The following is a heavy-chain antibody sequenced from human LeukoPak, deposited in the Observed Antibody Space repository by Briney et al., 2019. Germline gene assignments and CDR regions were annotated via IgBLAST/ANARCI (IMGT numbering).Heavy chain of an antibody. Sequence: GASVKVSCKASGYTFTGYYMHWVRQAPGQGLEWMGWINPNSGGTNYAQKFQGGVTMTRDTSISTAYMELSRLRSDDTAVYYCARYCSGGSCYSTRRAFDYWGQGTLVTVSS. CDR1: GYTFTGYY. CDR3: ARYCSGGSCYSTRRAFDY. J-gene: IGHJ4*02. D-gene: IGHD2-15*01. V-gene: IGHV1-2*02. CDR2: INPNSGGT.